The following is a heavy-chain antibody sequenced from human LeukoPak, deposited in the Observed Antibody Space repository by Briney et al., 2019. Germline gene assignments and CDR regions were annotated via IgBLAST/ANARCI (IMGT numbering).Heavy chain of an antibody. D-gene: IGHD4-11*01. Sequence: SVKVSCKASGGTFSSYAISWVRQAPGQGLEWMGGIIPIFGTANYAQKFQGRVTITADEPTSTAYMELSSLRSEDTAVYYCARAPTDYYYGMDVWGQGTTVTVSS. CDR1: GGTFSSYA. CDR3: ARAPTDYYYGMDV. V-gene: IGHV1-69*13. J-gene: IGHJ6*02. CDR2: IIPIFGTA.